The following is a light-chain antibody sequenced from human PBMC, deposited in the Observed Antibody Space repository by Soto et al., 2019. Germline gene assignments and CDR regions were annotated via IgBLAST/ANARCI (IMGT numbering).Light chain of an antibody. J-gene: IGKJ1*01. V-gene: IGKV4-1*01. CDR3: QQYYSTPQT. Sequence: DIVMTQSPDSLAVSLGERATINCKSSQSVLYSSNNKNYLAWYQQKPGQPPKLLISWASTREFGVPDRFSGSGSGTDFTITINTLQAEDVAVYYCQQYYSTPQTFGQGIKVEIK. CDR2: WAS. CDR1: QSVLYSSNNKNY.